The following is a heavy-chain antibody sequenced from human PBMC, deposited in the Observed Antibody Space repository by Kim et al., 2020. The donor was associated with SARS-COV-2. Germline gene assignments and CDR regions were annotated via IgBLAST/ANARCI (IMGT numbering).Heavy chain of an antibody. CDR1: GYTFTSYA. V-gene: IGHV7-4-1*02. D-gene: IGHD1-1*01. J-gene: IGHJ6*02. Sequence: ASVKVSCKASGYTFTSYAMNWVRQAPGQGLEWMGWINTNTGNPTYAQGFTGRFVFSLDTSVSTAYLQISSLKAEDTAVYYCARDGQRLTHVYYYYGMDVWGQGTTVTVSS. CDR2: INTNTGNP. CDR3: ARDGQRLTHVYYYYGMDV.